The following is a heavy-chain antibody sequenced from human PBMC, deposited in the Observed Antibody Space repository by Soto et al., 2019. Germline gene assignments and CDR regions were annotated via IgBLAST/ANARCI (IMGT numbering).Heavy chain of an antibody. Sequence: QVHLVQSGAEVKKPGASVKVSCKGSGYAFTTYGITWGRQAPQQGLEWMGWISAHNGNTNYAQNLQGRVTVTRDTSTSTAYMELRSLRSDGTAVYYCARGRYGAYWGQGAVVTVSS. V-gene: IGHV1-18*01. CDR1: GYAFTTYG. CDR3: ARGRYGAY. D-gene: IGHD3-10*01. J-gene: IGHJ4*02. CDR2: ISAHNGNT.